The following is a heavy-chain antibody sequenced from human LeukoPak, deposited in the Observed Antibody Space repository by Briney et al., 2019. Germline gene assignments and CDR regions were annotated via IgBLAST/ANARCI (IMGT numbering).Heavy chain of an antibody. CDR3: ARDPFRVAVRAMVWFDP. V-gene: IGHV1-2*02. CDR1: GYTFTGYY. J-gene: IGHJ5*02. D-gene: IGHD3-10*01. Sequence: GASAKVSCKASGYTFTGYYMHWVRQAPGQGLEWMGWINPNSGGTNYAQKFQGRVTMTRDTSISTAYMELSRLRSDDTAVYYCARDPFRVAVRAMVWFDPWGQGTLVTVSS. CDR2: INPNSGGT.